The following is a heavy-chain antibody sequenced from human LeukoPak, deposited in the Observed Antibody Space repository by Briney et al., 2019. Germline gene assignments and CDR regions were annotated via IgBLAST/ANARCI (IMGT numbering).Heavy chain of an antibody. V-gene: IGHV1-3*01. D-gene: IGHD6-19*01. CDR2: INAGNGNT. J-gene: IGHJ5*02. CDR3: ARDSSGWYNWFDP. CDR1: GYTFTSYA. Sequence: ASVTVSCKASGYTFTSYAMDWVRQAPGQRLEWMGWINAGNGNTKYSQKFQGRVTITRDTSASTAYMELSSLRSEDTAVYYCARDSSGWYNWFDPWGQGTLVTVSS.